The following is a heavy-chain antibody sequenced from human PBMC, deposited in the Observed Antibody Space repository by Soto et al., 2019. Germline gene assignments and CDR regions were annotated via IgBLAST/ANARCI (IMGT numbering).Heavy chain of an antibody. Sequence: GASVKASCKASGYTFTSYGISCVQQAPGQGLEWMGWISAYNGNTNYAQKLQGRVTMTTDTSTSTAYMELRSLRSDDTAVYYCARDNYDFWSGYPKNWFDPWGQGTLVTVSS. CDR2: ISAYNGNT. V-gene: IGHV1-18*01. J-gene: IGHJ5*02. CDR1: GYTFTSYG. CDR3: ARDNYDFWSGYPKNWFDP. D-gene: IGHD3-3*01.